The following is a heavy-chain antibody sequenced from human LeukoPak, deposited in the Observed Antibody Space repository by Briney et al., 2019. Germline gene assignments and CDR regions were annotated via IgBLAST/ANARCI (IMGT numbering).Heavy chain of an antibody. CDR2: ISSSGSTI. V-gene: IGHV3-48*03. J-gene: IGHJ4*02. D-gene: IGHD3-22*01. CDR1: GFTFSSYE. Sequence: PGGSLRLSCAASGFTFSSYEMNWVRQAPGKGLEWVSYISSSGSTIYYADSVKGRFTISRDNAKNSLYLQMNSLRAEDTAVYYCASSRRYYDSSGSDYWGQGTLVTVSS. CDR3: ASSRRYYDSSGSDY.